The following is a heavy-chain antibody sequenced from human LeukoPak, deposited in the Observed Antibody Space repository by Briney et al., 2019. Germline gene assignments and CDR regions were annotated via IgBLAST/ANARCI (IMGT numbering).Heavy chain of an antibody. Sequence: PGGSLRLSCAAPGFTSSSEGMHWGRQAPGEGLEWVAVISYDGSNKYYADSVKGRFTISRDNSKNTLYLQMYTLRAEDTAVYFCAKSCSSIYSSSGVDYWGQGTLVTVSS. V-gene: IGHV3-30*18. CDR1: GFTSSSEG. J-gene: IGHJ4*02. CDR2: ISYDGSNK. CDR3: AKSCSSIYSSSGVDY. D-gene: IGHD6-6*01.